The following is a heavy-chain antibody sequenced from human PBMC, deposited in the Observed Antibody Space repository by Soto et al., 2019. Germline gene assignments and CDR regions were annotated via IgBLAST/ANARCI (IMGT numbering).Heavy chain of an antibody. Sequence: QVQLMQSGAEVKKPGSSVKVSCKASGGTFSTSAISWVRQAPGEGLEWVGGIMPVFATPDYAQKFQGRVTISAXXXXXXPXXXXXXLTTXDTAXXXXARDKDRQQLGGNYYYILDVWGQGTAITVSS. D-gene: IGHD3-3*02. CDR3: ARDKDRQQLGGNYYYILDV. V-gene: IGHV1-69*12. CDR2: IMPVFATP. CDR1: GGTFSTSA. J-gene: IGHJ6*02.